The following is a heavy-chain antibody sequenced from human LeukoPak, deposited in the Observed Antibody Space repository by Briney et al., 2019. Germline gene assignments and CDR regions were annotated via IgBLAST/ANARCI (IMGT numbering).Heavy chain of an antibody. V-gene: IGHV3-23*01. CDR3: AKGQYFDY. CDR2: ISASGGST. J-gene: IGHJ4*02. CDR1: GFTFSNYA. Sequence: GGPLRLACAASGFTFSNYAMSWVRQAPGKGLEWVSAISASGGSTYYTDSVKGRFTISRDNSKNTLYLQMNSLRAEDTAVYYCAKGQYFDYWGQGTLVTVSS.